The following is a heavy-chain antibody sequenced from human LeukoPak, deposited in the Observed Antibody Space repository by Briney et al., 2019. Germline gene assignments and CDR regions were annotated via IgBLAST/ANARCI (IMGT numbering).Heavy chain of an antibody. CDR2: VNHSGYT. CDR3: ARMTTGHDF. Sequence: SETLCLTCAVSRTSFSSYYGSWIRQPPGKGLEWIGEVNHSGYTNDNPSLKSRVTISVDTSKNQFSRRLRSVTAADTGVYFCARMTTGHDFWGQGTLVTVSS. J-gene: IGHJ4*02. D-gene: IGHD4-17*01. V-gene: IGHV4-34*01. CDR1: RTSFSSYY.